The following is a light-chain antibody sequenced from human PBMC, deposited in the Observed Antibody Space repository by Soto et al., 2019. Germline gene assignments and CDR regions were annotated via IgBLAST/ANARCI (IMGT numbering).Light chain of an antibody. CDR3: QVWDSDSDHVI. CDR1: DIGNRV. J-gene: IGLJ2*01. CDR2: YDS. Sequence: SYELTQPPSVSVAPGQTATISCGGDDIGNRVVHWYQQEPGQAPVLVIHYDSDRPSGIPDRFSGSKSASTATLTISRVEAGDEADYYCQVWDSDSDHVIFGGGTKLTVL. V-gene: IGLV3-21*04.